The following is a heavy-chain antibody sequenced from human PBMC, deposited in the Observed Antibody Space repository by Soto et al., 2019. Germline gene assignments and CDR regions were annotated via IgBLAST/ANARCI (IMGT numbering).Heavy chain of an antibody. V-gene: IGHV4-39*01. D-gene: IGHD6-19*01. Sequence: PSETLSLTCTVSGGCISSSSYYWGWIRQPPGKGLEWIGSIYYRGSTYYNPSLKSRVTISVDTSKSQFSLKLNSVTAADTAIYYCAGSGWWYFDYWGQGTLVTV. J-gene: IGHJ4*02. CDR1: GGCISSSSYY. CDR3: AGSGWWYFDY. CDR2: IYYRGST.